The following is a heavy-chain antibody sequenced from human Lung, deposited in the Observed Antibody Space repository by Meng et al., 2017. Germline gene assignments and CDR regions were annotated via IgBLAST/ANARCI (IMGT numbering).Heavy chain of an antibody. CDR2: IGHSGFT. D-gene: IGHD6-19*01. CDR3: VMSSAWVITGFDP. Sequence: LSASGPGCVRATEALSLTCSVPGGSISTSGYYWGWIRKPPGKGLEWIGSIGHSGFTYYAQYLMSRVARSLDTADVHFSQMRTAVSAGGTAFYYCVMSSAWVITGFDPWGQGTLVTVSS. V-gene: IGHV4-39*01. CDR1: GGSISTSGYY. J-gene: IGHJ5*02.